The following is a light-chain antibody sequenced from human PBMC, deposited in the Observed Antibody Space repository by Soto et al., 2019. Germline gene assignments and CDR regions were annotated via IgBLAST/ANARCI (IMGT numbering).Light chain of an antibody. CDR1: SSNIGANYD. V-gene: IGLV1-40*01. CDR2: GNS. Sequence: QSVLTQPPSVSGAPGQRVTISCTGSSSNIGANYDVHWYQQRPGTAPKLLIFGNSNRPSGVPDRFSGSKSGTSASLAITGLQAEDEGDYYCQSYDRTLSARNVFGTGTKVTVL. CDR3: QSYDRTLSARNV. J-gene: IGLJ1*01.